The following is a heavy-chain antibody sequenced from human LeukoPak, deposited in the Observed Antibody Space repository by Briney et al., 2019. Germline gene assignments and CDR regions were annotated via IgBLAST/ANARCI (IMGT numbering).Heavy chain of an antibody. J-gene: IGHJ4*02. Sequence: SQTLSLTCTVSGGSISSGDYYWSWIRQPPGKGLEWIGYIYYSGSTYYNPSLKSRVTISVDTSKNQFSLKLSSVTAADTAVYYCARLYCSSTSCYWGLDYWGQGTLVTVSS. CDR2: IYYSGST. V-gene: IGHV4-30-4*01. CDR3: ARLYCSSTSCYWGLDY. CDR1: GGSISSGDYY. D-gene: IGHD2-2*01.